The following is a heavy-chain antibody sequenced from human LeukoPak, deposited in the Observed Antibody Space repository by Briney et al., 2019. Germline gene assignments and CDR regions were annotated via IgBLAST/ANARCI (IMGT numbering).Heavy chain of an antibody. CDR1: GFTFSTYW. Sequence: PGGSLRLSCAASGFTFSTYWMTWVRQAPGKGLEWVGNINQDGSENYYVDSVKGRFTISRDNAKKSLYLQMNSLRAEDSAVYFCARGSYSTSHNIYYVWGQGTMVTVSS. D-gene: IGHD2-2*01. CDR2: INQDGSEN. V-gene: IGHV3-7*01. J-gene: IGHJ3*01. CDR3: ARGSYSTSHNIYYV.